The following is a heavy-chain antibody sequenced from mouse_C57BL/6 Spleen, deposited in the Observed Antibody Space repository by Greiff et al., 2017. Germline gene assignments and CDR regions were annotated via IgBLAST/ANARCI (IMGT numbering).Heavy chain of an antibody. D-gene: IGHD1-1*01. CDR3: ARGNYYGSSYDY. CDR1: GYTFTSYW. Sequence: AQLQQPGAELVKPGASVKMSCKASGYTFTSYWITWVKQRPGQGLEWIGDIYPGSGSTNYNEKFKSKATLTVDTSSSTAYMQLSSLTSEDSAVYYCARGNYYGSSYDYWGQGTTLTVSS. CDR2: IYPGSGST. J-gene: IGHJ2*01. V-gene: IGHV1-55*01.